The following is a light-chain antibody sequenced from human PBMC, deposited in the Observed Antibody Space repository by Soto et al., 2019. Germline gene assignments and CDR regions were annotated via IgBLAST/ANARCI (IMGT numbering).Light chain of an antibody. J-gene: IGLJ1*01. CDR3: QSYDKNLSGSRV. V-gene: IGLV1-40*01. Sequence: QLVLTQPPSVSGAPGQRVTISCTGSSSNIGAGFDVHWYQQLPGTAPKLLIYNNNNRPSGVPDRFSGSKSGTSASLAIAGLQAEDEADYYCQSYDKNLSGSRVFGSGTKVTVL. CDR1: SSNIGAGFD. CDR2: NNN.